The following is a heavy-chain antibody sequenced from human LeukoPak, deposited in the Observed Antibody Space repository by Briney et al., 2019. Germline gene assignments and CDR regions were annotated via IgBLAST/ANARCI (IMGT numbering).Heavy chain of an antibody. V-gene: IGHV3-15*01. CDR1: GFTFNNAW. CDR2: IRGETDGETT. D-gene: IGHD6-13*01. J-gene: IGHJ4*02. Sequence: GGSLRLSCAASGFTFNNAWMTRVRQAPGKGLEWVGRIRGETDGETTDYAAPVQGRFTISRDDSKDTLYLQMNSLKTEDTAVYYCILAAAGPAYWGQGTLVTVSS. CDR3: ILAAAGPAY.